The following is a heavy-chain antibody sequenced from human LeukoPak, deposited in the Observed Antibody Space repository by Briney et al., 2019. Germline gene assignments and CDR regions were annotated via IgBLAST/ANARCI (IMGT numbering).Heavy chain of an antibody. D-gene: IGHD1-26*01. CDR2: IRSKASGGTT. CDR3: TRFIVGADHYFDY. J-gene: IGHJ4*02. V-gene: IGHV3-49*03. CDR1: GFIFGDYS. Sequence: PPGGSLRLSCTASGFIFGDYSMSWFRQAPGKGLEWVGFIRSKASGGTTEYAASVKDKFTISRDDSKSIAYLQMSSLKTEDTAVYYCTRFIVGADHYFDYWGQGTLVTVSS.